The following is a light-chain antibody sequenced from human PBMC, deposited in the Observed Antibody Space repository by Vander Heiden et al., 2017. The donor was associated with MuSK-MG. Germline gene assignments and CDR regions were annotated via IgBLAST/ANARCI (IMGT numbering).Light chain of an antibody. Sequence: EIVMTQSPATLSVSPGERATLSCRASQRVSSNLAWYQQKPGQAPRLLIYGASTRATGIPARFSGSGSGTEFTLTISSLQSEDFAVYYCQQYNNWPPYTFGQGTNLEIK. V-gene: IGKV3-15*01. CDR3: QQYNNWPPYT. CDR2: GAS. CDR1: QRVSSN. J-gene: IGKJ2*01.